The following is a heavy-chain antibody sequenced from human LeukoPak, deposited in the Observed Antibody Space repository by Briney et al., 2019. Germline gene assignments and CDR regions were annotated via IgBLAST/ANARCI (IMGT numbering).Heavy chain of an antibody. J-gene: IGHJ5*02. D-gene: IGHD3-22*01. CDR2: IWYDGSNK. V-gene: IGHV3-33*01. CDR3: ARARNDYDSSGFSALDL. CDR1: GFTFSSYG. Sequence: PGKSLRLSCAASGFTFSSYGMHWVRQAPGKGLEWEAVIWYDGSNKYCADSVKGRFTISRDNSKNTLYLQVNSLRAKDTAVYYCARARNDYDSSGFSALDLWGQGTLVTVSS.